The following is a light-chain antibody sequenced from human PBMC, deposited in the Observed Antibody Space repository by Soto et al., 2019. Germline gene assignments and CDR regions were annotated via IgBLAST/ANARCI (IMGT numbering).Light chain of an antibody. CDR1: QNISVW. CDR3: QHYDSSSPT. J-gene: IGKJ2*01. V-gene: IGKV1-5*01. Sequence: DIQMTQSPSTLSASVGDGVTITCRSSQNISVWLAWYQQRPGKAPKFLIYDASSLETGVPSRFSGSGSGTEFTLTIRSLQPDDFETYYGQHYDSSSPTFGQGTTLEIK. CDR2: DAS.